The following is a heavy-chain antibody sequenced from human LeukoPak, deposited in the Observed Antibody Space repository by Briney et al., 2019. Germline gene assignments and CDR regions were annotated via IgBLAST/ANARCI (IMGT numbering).Heavy chain of an antibody. CDR1: GGSISSYY. CDR2: IYYSGST. D-gene: IGHD2-15*01. CDR3: ARADGYCSGGSCYSAAYYYMDV. J-gene: IGHJ6*03. V-gene: IGHV4-59*01. Sequence: SESLSLTCTVSGGSISSYYWSWIRQPPGKGLEWIGYIYYSGSTNYNPSLKSRATISVDTSKNQFSLKLSSVTAADTAVYYCARADGYCSGGSCYSAAYYYMDVWGKGTTVTVSS.